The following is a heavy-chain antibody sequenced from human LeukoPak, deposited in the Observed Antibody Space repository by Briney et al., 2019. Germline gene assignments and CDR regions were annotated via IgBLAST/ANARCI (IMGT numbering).Heavy chain of an antibody. D-gene: IGHD2-15*01. CDR3: ARGAWATRLGS. Sequence: ASETLSLTCAVYGESLNSYYWSWVRQPPGEGLEWIGEIYESGTTEYNPSLKSRVTISMVPSKQQFSLSLSSVTAADTAVYYCARGAWATRLGSWGLGTPVIVSS. CDR1: GESLNSYY. J-gene: IGHJ4*02. V-gene: IGHV4-34*01. CDR2: IYESGTT.